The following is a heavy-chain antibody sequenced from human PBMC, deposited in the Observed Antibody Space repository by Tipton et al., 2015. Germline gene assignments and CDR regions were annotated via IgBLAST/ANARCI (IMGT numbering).Heavy chain of an antibody. V-gene: IGHV3-53*01. D-gene: IGHD3-16*01. CDR3: ATVLGTFFPA. J-gene: IGHJ5*02. CDR2: INVDGAT. Sequence: SLRLPCAASGLSVSGNSMSWVRQPPGKRLEWVSLINVDGATYYADSVKGRFTISKDTSKKSLYLQMGSLRADDSALYYCATVLGTFFPAWGQGSLVTVSS. CDR1: GLSVSGNS.